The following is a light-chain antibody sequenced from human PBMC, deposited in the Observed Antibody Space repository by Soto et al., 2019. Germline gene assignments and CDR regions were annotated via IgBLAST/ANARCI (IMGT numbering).Light chain of an antibody. Sequence: DIQMTQSPSSLSASVGDRVTITCQASHAIINYLNWYQQKPGKAPKLLIYDASNLETGVPSRFSGSGYGTDFTFTISSLQHEDIETYYCQQPYNLPLTLGGGTKVDIK. CDR3: QQPYNLPLT. J-gene: IGKJ4*01. CDR1: HAIINY. CDR2: DAS. V-gene: IGKV1-33*01.